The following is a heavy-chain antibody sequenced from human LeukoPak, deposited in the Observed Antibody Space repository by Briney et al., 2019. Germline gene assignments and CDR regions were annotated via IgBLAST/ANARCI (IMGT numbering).Heavy chain of an antibody. CDR1: GFTFSSYG. CDR2: ISYDGSNK. CDR3: AKDIVVVPAAPLGDYYYGMDV. Sequence: PGRSLRLSCAASGFTFSSYGMHWVRQAPGKGLEWVAVISYDGSNKYYADSVKGRFTISRDNSKNTLYLQMNSLRAEDTAVYYCAKDIVVVPAAPLGDYYYGMDVWGQGTTVTVSS. V-gene: IGHV3-30*18. J-gene: IGHJ6*02. D-gene: IGHD2-2*01.